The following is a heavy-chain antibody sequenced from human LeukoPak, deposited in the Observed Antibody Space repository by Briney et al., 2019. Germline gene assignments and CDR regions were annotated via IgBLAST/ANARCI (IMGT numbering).Heavy chain of an antibody. J-gene: IGHJ4*02. D-gene: IGHD2/OR15-2a*01. V-gene: IGHV3-53*01. Sequence: GGSLRLSCAASGLSVRSNYLTWVRQAPGKGLEWVSVIHTGGSAYYADSVKGRFIISKDNAKNTVYLQMNSLRAEDTAVYYCVSFYETYWGRGTLVTVSS. CDR1: GLSVRSNY. CDR3: VSFYETY. CDR2: IHTGGSA.